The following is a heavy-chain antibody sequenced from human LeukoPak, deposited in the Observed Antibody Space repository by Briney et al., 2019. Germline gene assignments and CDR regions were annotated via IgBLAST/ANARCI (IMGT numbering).Heavy chain of an antibody. D-gene: IGHD1-26*01. CDR1: GFTFSSYA. J-gene: IGHJ4*02. V-gene: IGHV3-23*01. Sequence: GGSLRLSCAASGFTFSSYAMSWVRQAPGKGLEWVSAISGSGGSTYYADSVKGRFTISRDNSKNTLYLQMNSLRAEDTAVYYCAKDDGYSGSYYADYWGQGTLVTVSS. CDR3: AKDDGYSGSYYADY. CDR2: ISGSGGST.